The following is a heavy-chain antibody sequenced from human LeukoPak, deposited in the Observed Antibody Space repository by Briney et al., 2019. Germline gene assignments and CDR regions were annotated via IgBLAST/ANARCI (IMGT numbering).Heavy chain of an antibody. CDR2: IYSGGST. D-gene: IGHD4-23*01. CDR1: GFTVSSNY. CDR3: ARVVTQASDAFDI. J-gene: IGHJ3*02. V-gene: IGHV3-66*01. Sequence: GSLRLPCAASGFTVSSNYMSWVRQAPGKGLEWVSVIYSGGSTYYADSVKGRFTISRDNSKNTLYLQMNSLRAEDTAVYYCARVVTQASDAFDIWGQGTMVTVSS.